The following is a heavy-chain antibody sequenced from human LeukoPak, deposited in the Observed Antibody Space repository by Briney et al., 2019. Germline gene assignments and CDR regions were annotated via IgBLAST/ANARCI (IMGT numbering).Heavy chain of an antibody. CDR3: ARGGRPFDY. CDR1: GYTFTSYY. V-gene: IGHV1-46*01. J-gene: IGHJ4*02. D-gene: IGHD2-15*01. Sequence: ASVKVSCKASGYTFTSYYMHWVRQAPGQGLEWMGIINPSGGSTSYAQKFQGRVTMTTDTSTSTAYMELRSLRSDDTAVYYCARGGRPFDYWGQGTLVTVSS. CDR2: INPSGGST.